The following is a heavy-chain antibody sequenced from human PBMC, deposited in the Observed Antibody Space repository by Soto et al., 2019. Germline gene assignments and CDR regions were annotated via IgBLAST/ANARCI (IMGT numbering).Heavy chain of an antibody. D-gene: IGHD3-22*01. J-gene: IGHJ4*02. CDR1: GFSFRSSP. V-gene: IGHV3-23*01. Sequence: GGSLRLSCAVSGFSFRSSPMSWVRRAPGKGLEWVSGINGGDDSKHYAESVRGRFTITRDNSKNTLLLQMNSLRAEDTAVYYCAKGPYQPYYYDSSGSVMGLDYWGQGTLVTVSS. CDR2: INGGDDSK. CDR3: AKGPYQPYYYDSSGSVMGLDY.